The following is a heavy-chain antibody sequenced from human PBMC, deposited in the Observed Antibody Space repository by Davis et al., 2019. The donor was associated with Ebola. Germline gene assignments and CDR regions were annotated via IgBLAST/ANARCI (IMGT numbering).Heavy chain of an antibody. CDR3: ARLATVTTLYWFDP. Sequence: SETLSLTCTVSGGSVSSGSYYWSWIRQPPGKGLEWIGYIYYSGSTNYNPSLKSRVTISVDTSKNQFSLKLSSVTAADTAVYYCARLATVTTLYWFDPWGQGTLVTVSS. J-gene: IGHJ5*02. V-gene: IGHV4-61*01. CDR2: IYYSGST. CDR1: GGSVSSGSYY. D-gene: IGHD4-17*01.